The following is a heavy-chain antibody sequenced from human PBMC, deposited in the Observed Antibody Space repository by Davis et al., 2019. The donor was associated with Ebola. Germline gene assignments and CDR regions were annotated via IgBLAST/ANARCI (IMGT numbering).Heavy chain of an antibody. D-gene: IGHD6-13*01. CDR3: ARQEGIAAAVPYFDY. J-gene: IGHJ4*02. CDR2: VYYSGSA. V-gene: IGHV4-59*08. CDR1: GGSISPHY. Sequence: SETLSLTCTVSGGSISPHYWSWIRQIPGKGLEWIGYVYYSGSANYNPSLKSRVTISVDTSKNQFSLKLSSVTAADTAVYYCARQEGIAAAVPYFDYWGQGTLVTVSS.